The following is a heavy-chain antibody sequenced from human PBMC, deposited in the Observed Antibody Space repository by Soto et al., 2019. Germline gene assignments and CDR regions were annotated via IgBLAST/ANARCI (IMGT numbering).Heavy chain of an antibody. CDR1: GFTFDTYG. CDR2: IWYDGSIK. D-gene: IGHD3-10*01. CDR3: AKEGRLASPAGDYFDS. V-gene: IGHV3-33*03. Sequence: GGSLRLSCVASGFTFDTYGMHWVRRIPGKGLQWVAIIWYDGSIKYYADSVKGRFTISRDDSRNLVYLQMSRLGLDDTAVYFCAKEGRLASPAGDYFDSWGPGTLVTVSS. J-gene: IGHJ4*02.